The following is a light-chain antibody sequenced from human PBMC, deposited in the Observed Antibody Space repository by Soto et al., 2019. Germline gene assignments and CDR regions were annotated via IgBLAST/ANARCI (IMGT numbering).Light chain of an antibody. V-gene: IGLV1-40*01. CDR1: SSNIGAGYD. Sequence: QSVLTQAPSVSGAPGQRVTISCTWSSSNIGAGYDVHWYQQLPGTAPKLLMYRSTNRPSGVPDRFSGSKSGTSASPAITGLQAEDEADYYCQSYDNSLSGSVFGGGTKLTVL. CDR2: RST. CDR3: QSYDNSLSGSV. J-gene: IGLJ2*01.